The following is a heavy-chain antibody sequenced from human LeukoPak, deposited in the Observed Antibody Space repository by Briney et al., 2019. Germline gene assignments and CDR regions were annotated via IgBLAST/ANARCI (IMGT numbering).Heavy chain of an antibody. V-gene: IGHV1-8*03. CDR1: GYTFTSYD. J-gene: IGHJ6*03. Sequence: ASVTVSCKASGYTFTSYDINWVRQATGQGLEWMGWMNPNSGNTGYAQKFQGRVTITRNTSISTAYMELSSLRSEDTAVYYCARGFGSSSWAYYYYMDVWGKGTTVTVSS. CDR2: MNPNSGNT. CDR3: ARGFGSSSWAYYYYMDV. D-gene: IGHD6-13*01.